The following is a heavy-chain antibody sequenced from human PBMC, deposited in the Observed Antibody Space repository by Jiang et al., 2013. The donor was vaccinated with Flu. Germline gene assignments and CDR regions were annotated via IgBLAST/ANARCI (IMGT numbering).Heavy chain of an antibody. CDR2: INHSGST. D-gene: IGHD4-23*01. V-gene: IGHV4-34*01. CDR3: ARAGQGDYGGNWFDP. Sequence: LLKPSETLSLTCAVYGGSFSGYYWSWIRQPPGKGLEWIGEINHSGSTNYNPSLKSRVTISVDTSKNQFSLKLSSVTAADTAVYYCARAGQGDYGGNWFDPWGQGTLVTVSS. CDR1: GGSFSGYY. J-gene: IGHJ5*02.